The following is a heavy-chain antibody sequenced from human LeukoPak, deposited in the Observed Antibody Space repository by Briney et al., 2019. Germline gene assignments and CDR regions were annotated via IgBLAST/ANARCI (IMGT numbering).Heavy chain of an antibody. V-gene: IGHV5-51*01. CDR2: IYPGDSDT. D-gene: IGHD3-10*01. J-gene: IGHJ4*02. CDR1: GYSFTSYC. Sequence: GESLKISCKGSGYSFTSYCIGWVRQMPGKGLEWMGFIYPGDSDTTYSPSFRGQVTISADKSISTAYLQWSSLKASDTATYYCARHRDLVRGVIRQIDFWGQGTLVTVSS. CDR3: ARHRDLVRGVIRQIDF.